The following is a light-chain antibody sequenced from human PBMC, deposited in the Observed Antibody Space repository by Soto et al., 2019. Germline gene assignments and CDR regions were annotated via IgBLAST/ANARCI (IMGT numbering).Light chain of an antibody. V-gene: IGKV3-11*01. CDR2: DAS. J-gene: IGKJ2*01. CDR3: QQRGNWPLT. CDR1: QSVSSS. Sequence: EIVLTQSPATLSLSPGERATLSCRASQSVSSSLAWYQQKPGQAPRLLIYDASNRATGIPARFSGSGSGTDFTLSISSLEPEDCAVYYCQQRGNWPLTFGQGTKLEIK.